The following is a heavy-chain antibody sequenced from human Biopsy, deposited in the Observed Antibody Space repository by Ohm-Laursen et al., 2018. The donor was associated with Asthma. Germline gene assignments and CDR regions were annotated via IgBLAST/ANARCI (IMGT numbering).Heavy chain of an antibody. CDR1: GGSINIGDYY. CDR3: ARTIYGDDGFDP. CDR2: IYYSGST. Sequence: SDTLSLTCTVSGGSINIGDYYWSWIRQHPVKGLEWIGYIYYSGSTYYNPSLKSRVSISLDTSKNQFSPSLTSVTAADTAVYYCARTIYGDDGFDPWGQGTLVTVSS. D-gene: IGHD4-17*01. J-gene: IGHJ5*02. V-gene: IGHV4-31*03.